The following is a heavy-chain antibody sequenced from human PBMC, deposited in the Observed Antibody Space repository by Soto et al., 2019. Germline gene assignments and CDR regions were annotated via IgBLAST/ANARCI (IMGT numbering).Heavy chain of an antibody. V-gene: IGHV3-48*01. J-gene: IGHJ4*02. CDR3: ARVPIAADEHFDY. CDR2: ISSTSSTI. D-gene: IGHD6-13*01. Sequence: EVQLVESGGGLVQPGGSLRLSCAASGFTFSFYGMNWVRQAPGKGLEWVSYISSTSSTIYYADSAKGRFTISRDNAKTSLYLQMNSLRAEDTAVYYCARVPIAADEHFDYWGQGTLVTVSS. CDR1: GFTFSFYG.